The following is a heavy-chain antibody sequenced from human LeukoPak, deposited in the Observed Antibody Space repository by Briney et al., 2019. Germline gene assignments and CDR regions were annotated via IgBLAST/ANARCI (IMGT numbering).Heavy chain of an antibody. CDR3: ARPTGYSSGWYQY. Sequence: GSLRLSCAASGFTFSSYAMSWVRQAPGKGLEWVSAISGSGGSTYYADSVKGRFTISRDNSKNTLYLQMNSLRAEDTAVYYCARPTGYSSGWYQYWGQGTLVTVSS. V-gene: IGHV3-23*01. J-gene: IGHJ4*02. CDR1: GFTFSSYA. CDR2: ISGSGGST. D-gene: IGHD6-19*01.